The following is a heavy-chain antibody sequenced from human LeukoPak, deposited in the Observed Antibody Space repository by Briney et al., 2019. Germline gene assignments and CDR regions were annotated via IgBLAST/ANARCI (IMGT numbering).Heavy chain of an antibody. V-gene: IGHV3-64*01. J-gene: IGHJ4*02. CDR2: ISSNGGST. D-gene: IGHD2-15*01. Sequence: GGSLRLSCAASGFTFSSYAMHWVRQAPGKGLEYVSAISSNGGSTYYANSVKGRFTISRDNSKNTLYLQMGSLRAEDMAVYYCARAGSGGSCYDYWGQGTLVTVSS. CDR1: GFTFSSYA. CDR3: ARAGSGGSCYDY.